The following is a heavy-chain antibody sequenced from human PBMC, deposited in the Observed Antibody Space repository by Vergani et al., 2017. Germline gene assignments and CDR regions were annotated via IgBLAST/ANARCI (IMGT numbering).Heavy chain of an antibody. CDR2: ISYDGSNK. CDR3: VKDRGLLWFGELLSHFDY. V-gene: IGHV3-30*18. J-gene: IGHJ4*02. Sequence: VQLVESGGGLVKPGGSLRLSCAASGFTFSSYSMNWVRQAPGKGLEWVAVISYDGSNKYYADSVKGRFTISRDNSKNTLYLQMNSLRAEDTAVYYCVKDRGLLWFGELLSHFDYWGQGTLVTVSS. D-gene: IGHD3-10*01. CDR1: GFTFSSYS.